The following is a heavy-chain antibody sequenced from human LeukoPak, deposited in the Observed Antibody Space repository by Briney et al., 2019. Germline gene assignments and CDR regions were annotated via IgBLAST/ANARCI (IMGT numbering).Heavy chain of an antibody. Sequence: ASVKVSCKASGYTFTSYGISWVRQAPGQGLEWMGWMNPNSGNTGYAQKFQGRVTMTRNTSISTAYMELSSLRSEDTAVYYCAVFVYYYDSSAAFDIWGQGTMVTVSS. CDR3: AVFVYYYDSSAAFDI. J-gene: IGHJ3*02. V-gene: IGHV1-8*02. D-gene: IGHD3-22*01. CDR2: MNPNSGNT. CDR1: GYTFTSYG.